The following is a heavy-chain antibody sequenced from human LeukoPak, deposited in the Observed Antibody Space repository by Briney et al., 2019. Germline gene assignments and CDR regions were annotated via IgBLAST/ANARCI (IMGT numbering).Heavy chain of an antibody. Sequence: SETLSLTCTVSGDSIGSYSWSWIRQPPGKGLEWIGYIYYSGSTNYNPSLKSRVTISVDTSKDQFSLKLSSVTAADTAVYYCARSFAAANFDYWGQGTLVTVSS. J-gene: IGHJ4*02. V-gene: IGHV4-59*08. CDR2: IYYSGST. CDR1: GDSIGSYS. D-gene: IGHD6-13*01. CDR3: ARSFAAANFDY.